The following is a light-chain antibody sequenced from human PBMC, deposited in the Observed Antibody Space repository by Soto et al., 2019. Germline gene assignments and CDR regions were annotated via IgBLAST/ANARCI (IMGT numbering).Light chain of an antibody. CDR2: GAS. V-gene: IGKV3-20*01. CDR3: HQYGSSPRT. CDR1: QSVSSNF. Sequence: EIVLTQSPGTLSLSPGDSATISCRASQSVSSNFLAWYQQKPGQAPRLLIYGASIRATGIPDRFSGSGSGTDFTLTIRRLEPEDFAMYFCHQYGSSPRTFGQGTKVEIK. J-gene: IGKJ1*01.